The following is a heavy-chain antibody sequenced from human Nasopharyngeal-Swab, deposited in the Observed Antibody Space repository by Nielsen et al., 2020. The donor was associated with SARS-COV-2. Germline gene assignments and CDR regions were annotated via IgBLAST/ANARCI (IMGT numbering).Heavy chain of an antibody. Sequence: WIRQPPGKGLEWVSSITADSSATYYADSVKGRFTISRDNSKSTLNLQMSRLRAEDTALYYCTKDWEGANYYYYGMDVWGQGTTVTVSS. V-gene: IGHV3-23*01. CDR3: TKDWEGANYYYYGMDV. J-gene: IGHJ6*02. CDR2: ITADSSAT. D-gene: IGHD1-26*01.